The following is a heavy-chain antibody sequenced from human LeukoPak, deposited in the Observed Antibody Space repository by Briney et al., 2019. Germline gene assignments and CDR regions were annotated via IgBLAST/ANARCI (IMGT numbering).Heavy chain of an antibody. J-gene: IGHJ4*02. Sequence: GGSLRPSCAASGFTFSSYSMIWVRQALGKGLEWVSSIDITTTFIYYADSVKGRFTISRDNARNSLYLQMSSLRVEDTGVYYCARVEWSAVTRTLDNWGQGTLVTVSS. CDR2: IDITTTFI. V-gene: IGHV3-21*01. D-gene: IGHD3-3*01. CDR3: ARVEWSAVTRTLDN. CDR1: GFTFSSYS.